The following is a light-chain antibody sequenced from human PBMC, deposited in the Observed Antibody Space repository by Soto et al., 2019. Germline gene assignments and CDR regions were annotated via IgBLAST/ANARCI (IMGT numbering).Light chain of an antibody. J-gene: IGKJ1*01. CDR1: QRISSNY. V-gene: IGKV3D-20*01. Sequence: TQSPSSLSASVGDRVTITCRASQRISSNYLGWYQQKPGQAPRLLIYAASSRATGIPDRFSGSGSGTDFTLTISRLEPEDFAVYYCQDYGSSPQTFGQGTKVDIK. CDR3: QDYGSSPQT. CDR2: AAS.